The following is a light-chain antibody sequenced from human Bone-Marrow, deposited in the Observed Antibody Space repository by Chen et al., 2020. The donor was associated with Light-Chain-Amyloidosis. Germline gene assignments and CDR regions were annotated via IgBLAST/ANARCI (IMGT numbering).Light chain of an antibody. CDR2: EVT. Sequence: QSALTQPASASGPPGPSITFSCTGTSSDVGGDNHVSWYQQHPDKAPQLMIYEVTNRPSWVPDRFSGSKSDNTASLTISGLQTEDEADYFCSSYTITNTLVFGSGTRVTVL. J-gene: IGLJ1*01. V-gene: IGLV2-14*01. CDR3: SSYTITNTLV. CDR1: SSDVGGDNH.